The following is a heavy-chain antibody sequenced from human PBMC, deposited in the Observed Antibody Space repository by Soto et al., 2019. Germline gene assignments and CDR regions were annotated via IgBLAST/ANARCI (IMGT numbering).Heavy chain of an antibody. V-gene: IGHV4-59*08. CDR1: GGSIINYY. D-gene: IGHD1-1*01. Sequence: QVQLQESGPGLVKPSETLSLTCTVSGGSIINYYWSWIRQPPGKGLEWIGYIYYSGSTSYNPSLKSRVTISVDTSKNQFSLKLSSVAAADTAVYHCARHGTSPQLAAGGWFDPWGQGTLVTVSS. CDR3: ARHGTSPQLAAGGWFDP. CDR2: IYYSGST. J-gene: IGHJ5*02.